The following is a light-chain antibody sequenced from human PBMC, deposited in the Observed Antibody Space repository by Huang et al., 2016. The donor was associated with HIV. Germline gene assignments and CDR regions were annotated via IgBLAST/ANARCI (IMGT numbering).Light chain of an antibody. V-gene: IGKV2-30*02. CDR2: KVS. CDR3: MQGTHWPQT. CDR1: HSLLHSYGNTY. J-gene: IGKJ1*01. Sequence: DVVLTQSPLSLPVTLGQSASISCNSSHSLLHSYGNTYLNWFLQRPGQSPRRLIYKVSNRDFGVPDRFSGSGSGADFTLTISRVEADDIGVYYCMQGTHWPQTFGQGTKVEVK.